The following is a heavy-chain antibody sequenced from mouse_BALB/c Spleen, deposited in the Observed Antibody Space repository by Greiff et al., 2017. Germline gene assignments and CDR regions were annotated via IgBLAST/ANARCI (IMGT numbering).Heavy chain of an antibody. D-gene: IGHD2-1*01. CDR1: GFTFSNYW. J-gene: IGHJ4*01. Sequence: EVHLVESGGGLVQPGGSMKLSCVASGFTFSNYWMNWVRQSPEKGLEWVAEIRLKSNNYATHYAESVKGRFTISRDDSKSSVYLQMNNLRAEDTGIYYCTRSYGNYVDYYAMDYWGQGTSVTVSS. CDR3: TRSYGNYVDYYAMDY. V-gene: IGHV6-6*02. CDR2: IRLKSNNYAT.